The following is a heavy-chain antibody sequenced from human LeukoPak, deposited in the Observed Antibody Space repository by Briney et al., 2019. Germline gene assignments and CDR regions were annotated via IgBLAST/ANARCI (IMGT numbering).Heavy chain of an antibody. CDR2: IYPGDSDT. V-gene: IGHV5-51*01. CDR3: ARRYDSSGYYYHFDY. D-gene: IGHD3-22*01. J-gene: IGHJ4*02. CDR1: GYSFTSYW. Sequence: GESLKISCKGSGYSFTSYWIGWVRQMPGKGLEWMGIIYPGDSDTRYSPSFQGQVTISADKSISTAYLQWSSLKASDTAMYYCARRYDSSGYYYHFDYWGQGTLVTVSS.